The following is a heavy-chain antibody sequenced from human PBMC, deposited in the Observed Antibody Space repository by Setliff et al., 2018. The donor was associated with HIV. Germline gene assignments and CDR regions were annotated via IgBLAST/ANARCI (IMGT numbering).Heavy chain of an antibody. CDR1: DGSISIGSYY. D-gene: IGHD3-16*02. V-gene: IGHV4-61*02. CDR2: IYTSGST. CDR3: ARGRFVGFDY. Sequence: PSETLSLTCTVADGSISIGSYYWSWVRQPAGRGLEWIGRIYTSGSTNYNPSLKSRVTMSVDTSKNQFSLNLTSVTAADTAVYYCARGRFVGFDYWGQGTLVTVSS. J-gene: IGHJ4*02.